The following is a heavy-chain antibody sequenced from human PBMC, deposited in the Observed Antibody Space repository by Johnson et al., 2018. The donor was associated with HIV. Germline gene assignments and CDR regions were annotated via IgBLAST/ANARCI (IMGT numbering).Heavy chain of an antibody. CDR1: GFTFSSYA. Sequence: MQLVESGGGLVQPGGSLRLSCAASGFTFSSYAMSWVRQAPGKGLEWVSVIYSGGSTYYADSVKGRFTISRDNSKNTLYLQMNSLRAEDTAVYYCAREIPYDYVWGSYRPGAFDIWGQGTMVTVSS. V-gene: IGHV3-66*01. CDR2: IYSGGST. CDR3: AREIPYDYVWGSYRPGAFDI. D-gene: IGHD3-16*02. J-gene: IGHJ3*02.